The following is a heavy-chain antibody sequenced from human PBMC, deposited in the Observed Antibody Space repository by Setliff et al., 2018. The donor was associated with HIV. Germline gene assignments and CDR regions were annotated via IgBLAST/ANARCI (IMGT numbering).Heavy chain of an antibody. D-gene: IGHD3-22*01. J-gene: IGHJ2*01. CDR1: GYTFTGYY. V-gene: IGHV1-69*13. CDR2: IIPIFGST. CDR3: ARDDHYYDMGSILSDWFFDL. Sequence: SVKVSCKASGYTFTGYYMHWVRQAPGQGLEWMGGIIPIFGSTTYAQTFQDRVTITADESKDTVEMELSSLTSEDTAVYYCARDDHYYDMGSILSDWFFDLWDRGTLVTVSS.